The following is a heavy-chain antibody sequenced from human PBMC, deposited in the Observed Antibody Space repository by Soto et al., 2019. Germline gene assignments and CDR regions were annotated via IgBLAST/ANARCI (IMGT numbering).Heavy chain of an antibody. J-gene: IGHJ4*02. D-gene: IGHD1-7*01. V-gene: IGHV4-30-4*01. Sequence: QVQLQESGPGLVKPSQTLSLTCTVSGGSISSGNYYWSWIRKPPGKGLEWIGFISYSGGTYYNASLKSRVTISVDTSNNHFSLNLSFVTAADTAVYYCSTMGTPATGLYYFDYWGQGTLVTVSS. CDR2: ISYSGGT. CDR3: STMGTPATGLYYFDY. CDR1: GGSISSGNYY.